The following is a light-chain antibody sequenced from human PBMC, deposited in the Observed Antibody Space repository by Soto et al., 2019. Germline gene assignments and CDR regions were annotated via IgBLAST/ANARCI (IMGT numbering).Light chain of an antibody. J-gene: IGLJ1*01. Sequence: QSALTQPASVSGSPGQSITISCTGTSSDVGGYNHVSWYQQYPGKAPKLIIYELSNRPSGISNRFSGSKSGNTASLTISGLQTEDEADYYCSSYTSSSTLLYVFGTRTKVTVL. CDR2: ELS. CDR1: SSDVGGYNH. V-gene: IGLV2-14*01. CDR3: SSYTSSSTLLYV.